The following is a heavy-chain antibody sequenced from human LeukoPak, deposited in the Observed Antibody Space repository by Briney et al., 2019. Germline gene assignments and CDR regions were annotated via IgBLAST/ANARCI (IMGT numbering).Heavy chain of an antibody. V-gene: IGHV1-18*01. CDR1: GYTFTSYG. CDR3: ARPPVYSSGWDPFDY. D-gene: IGHD6-19*01. CDR2: ISAYNGNT. J-gene: IGHJ4*02. Sequence: ASVKVSCTASGYTFTSYGISWVRQAPGQGLEWLGWISAYNGNTTYAQKLQRRVTMTTDTSTSTAYMELRSLRSDDTAVYYCARPPVYSSGWDPFDYWGQGTLVTVSS.